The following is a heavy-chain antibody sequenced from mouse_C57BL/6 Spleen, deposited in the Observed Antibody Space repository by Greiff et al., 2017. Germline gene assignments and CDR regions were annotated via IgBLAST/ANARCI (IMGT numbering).Heavy chain of an antibody. J-gene: IGHJ4*01. CDR2: IDPANGNT. CDR3: ARERYYYGSVYAMDY. CDR1: GFNIKNTY. D-gene: IGHD1-1*01. Sequence: VQLKESVAELVRPGASVKLSCTASGFNIKNTYMHWVKQRPEQGLEWIGRIDPANGNTKYAPKFQGKATITADTSSTTAYLQLSSLTSEDTAIYYCARERYYYGSVYAMDYWGQGTSVTVSS. V-gene: IGHV14-3*01.